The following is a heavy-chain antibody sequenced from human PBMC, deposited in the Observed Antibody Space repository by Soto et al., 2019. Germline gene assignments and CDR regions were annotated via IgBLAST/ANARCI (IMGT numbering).Heavy chain of an antibody. J-gene: IGHJ4*02. V-gene: IGHV3-9*01. D-gene: IGHD3-3*01. Sequence: EVQLVESGGRLLQPGRSLRLSWVGTGLNFDDFAMHLVRQAPGNGLELFSGITWYSRVLAYADSVKGRFTISRDNARISMYLQMDSLRDEVTALYYCAKGRYDFWSPYYFDSWGQGTLVTGSS. CDR1: GLNFDDFA. CDR3: AKGRYDFWSPYYFDS. CDR2: ITWYSRVL.